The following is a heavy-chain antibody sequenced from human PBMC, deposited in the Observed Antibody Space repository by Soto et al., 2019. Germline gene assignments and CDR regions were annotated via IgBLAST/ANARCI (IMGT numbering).Heavy chain of an antibody. CDR2: IYSGGST. Sequence: EVQLVESGGGLIQPGGSLRLSCAASGFTVSSNYMSWVRQAPGKGLEWVSVIYSGGSTYYADSVKGRFTISRDNSKNTLDLQMNSLRAEDTAVYYCARDRVVPAAIPSSYGMDVWGQGTTVTVSS. CDR1: GFTVSSNY. J-gene: IGHJ6*02. V-gene: IGHV3-53*01. D-gene: IGHD2-2*01. CDR3: ARDRVVPAAIPSSYGMDV.